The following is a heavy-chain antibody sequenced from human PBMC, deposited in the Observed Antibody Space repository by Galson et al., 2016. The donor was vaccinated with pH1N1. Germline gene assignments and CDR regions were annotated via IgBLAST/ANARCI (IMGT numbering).Heavy chain of an antibody. Sequence: SLRLSCAASGFTFSSYWMTWVRQAPGKGLEWVANIKQDGTEKYYVDSVKGRFTISRDNAKSSLYLQMNSLRAEDTAVYYCARVLGRAASYGMDVWGQGTTVTVSS. V-gene: IGHV3-7*01. J-gene: IGHJ6*02. D-gene: IGHD6-25*01. CDR2: IKQDGTEK. CDR3: ARVLGRAASYGMDV. CDR1: GFTFSSYW.